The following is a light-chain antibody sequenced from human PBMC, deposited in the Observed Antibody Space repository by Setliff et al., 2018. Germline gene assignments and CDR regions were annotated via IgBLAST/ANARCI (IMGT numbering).Light chain of an antibody. V-gene: IGLV2-14*01. CDR2: EVT. Sequence: QSVLAQPASVSGSPGQSITISCTGTISDVGAYNSVSWYQQYPGKAPKLMIFEVTNRPSGVSRRFSGSKSGNTASLTISGLQAEDEADYYCSSYTTGSDVFGTGTKVTVL. CDR1: ISDVGAYNS. CDR3: SSYTTGSDV. J-gene: IGLJ1*01.